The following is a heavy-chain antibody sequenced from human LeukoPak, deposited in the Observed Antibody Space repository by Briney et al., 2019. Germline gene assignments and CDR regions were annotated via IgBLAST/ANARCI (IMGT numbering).Heavy chain of an antibody. D-gene: IGHD6-19*01. CDR3: ARDYRRIRAVAGTFDY. V-gene: IGHV4-39*02. CDR2: IYYSGST. CDR1: GGSISSSSYY. J-gene: IGHJ4*02. Sequence: SETLSLTCTVSGGSISSSSYYWGWIRQPPGKGLEWIGSIYYSGSTYYNPSLKSRVTISVDTSKNQFSLKLSSVTAADTAVYYCARDYRRIRAVAGTFDYWGQGTLVTVSS.